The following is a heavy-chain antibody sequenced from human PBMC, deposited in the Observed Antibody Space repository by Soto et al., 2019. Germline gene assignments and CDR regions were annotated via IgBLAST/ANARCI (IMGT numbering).Heavy chain of an antibody. Sequence: QVQLVQSGAEVKKPGSSVKVSCKASGGTFSSYAISWVRQAPGQGLEWMGGIIPIFGTANYAQKFQGRVRITXDXFTSTADMELSSLRSEDTAVYYCARLSGGAAARFDPWGQGTLVTVSS. CDR3: ARLSGGAAARFDP. J-gene: IGHJ5*02. CDR2: IIPIFGTA. D-gene: IGHD6-25*01. V-gene: IGHV1-69*05. CDR1: GGTFSSYA.